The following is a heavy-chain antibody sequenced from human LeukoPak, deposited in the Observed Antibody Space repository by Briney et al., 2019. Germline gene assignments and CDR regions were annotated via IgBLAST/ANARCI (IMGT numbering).Heavy chain of an antibody. V-gene: IGHV3-30*02. CDR3: AKDTSGSYTGQFDY. CDR1: GFTVSSNY. Sequence: GGSLRLSCAASGFTVSSNYMSWVRQAPGKGLEWVAFIWYDGSNKYYADSVKGRFTISGDNSKNTLYLQMNSLRAEDTAVYYCAKDTSGSYTGQFDYWGQGTLVTVSS. D-gene: IGHD1-26*01. CDR2: IWYDGSNK. J-gene: IGHJ4*02.